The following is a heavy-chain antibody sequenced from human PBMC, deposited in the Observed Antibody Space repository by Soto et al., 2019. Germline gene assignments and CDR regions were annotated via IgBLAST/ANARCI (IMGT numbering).Heavy chain of an antibody. CDR1: GCSVSSDSHY. CDR3: ARDQYDFRSGSYYYAMEV. V-gene: IGHV4-61*01. D-gene: IGHD3-3*01. J-gene: IGHJ6*02. Sequence: QVQLQESGPGLVKPSETLSLTCTVSGCSVSSDSHYWSWIRQTPGKGLEWIGYIYYTGSTNCNPSLKGRVTMSVDTSRDQVSLRLRSVTRADTAVYYCARDQYDFRSGSYYYAMEVWGQGTKVTVSS. CDR2: IYYTGST.